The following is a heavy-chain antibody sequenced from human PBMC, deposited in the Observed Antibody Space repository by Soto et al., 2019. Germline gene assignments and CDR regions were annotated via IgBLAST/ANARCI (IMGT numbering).Heavy chain of an antibody. D-gene: IGHD3-10*01. J-gene: IGHJ4*02. CDR2: ISSSSTYI. CDR3: ASFSRFALGY. V-gene: IGHV3-21*01. Sequence: GGSLRLSCAASGFSFNTYSMNWVRQAPGKGLEWVSSISSSSTYIYYTDSVKGRFTISRDNAKNSLYLQMDSLRAEDTAVYYCASFSRFALGYRGQGTLVTVSS. CDR1: GFSFNTYS.